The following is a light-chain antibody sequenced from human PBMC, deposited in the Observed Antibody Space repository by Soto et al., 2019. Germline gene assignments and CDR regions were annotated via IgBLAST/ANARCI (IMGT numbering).Light chain of an antibody. CDR3: QSYDSTLSDRYV. CDR1: SSNIGAGYD. J-gene: IGLJ1*01. CDR2: GNI. Sequence: QSVLTQPPSLSGPPGQRVTISCTGSSSNIGAGYDVHWYQQRPGTAPKLLIFGNINRPSGVPDRFSGSKSGTSASLTITGLQAEDEGDYYCQSYDSTLSDRYVFGTGTKVTVL. V-gene: IGLV1-40*01.